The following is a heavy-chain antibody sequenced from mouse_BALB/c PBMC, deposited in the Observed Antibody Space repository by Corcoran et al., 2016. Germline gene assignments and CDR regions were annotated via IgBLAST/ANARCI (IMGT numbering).Heavy chain of an antibody. Sequence: QIQLVQAGHELKKPGETVKISCKASGYIFTNYGMNWVKQAPGKGLKWMGWINTYTGEPTYADDFKGRFAFSLETSASTAYLQINNLKNEDTATYFCARKDGRYAMDYWGQGTSVTVSS. J-gene: IGHJ4*01. D-gene: IGHD2-3*01. CDR2: INTYTGEP. V-gene: IGHV9-3-1*01. CDR3: ARKDGRYAMDY. CDR1: GYIFTNYG.